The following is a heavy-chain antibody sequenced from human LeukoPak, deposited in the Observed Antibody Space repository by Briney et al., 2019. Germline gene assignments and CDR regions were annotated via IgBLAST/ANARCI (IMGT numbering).Heavy chain of an antibody. Sequence: GRSLRLSCAASGFTFSNYGIHWVRQAPGKGLEWVAVISYDGSNKYYADSVKGRFTISRDNSKNTLYLQMTSLRAEDTAVYYCAKEFWSATYYFDYWGQGTLVTVSS. CDR2: ISYDGSNK. J-gene: IGHJ4*02. V-gene: IGHV3-30*18. D-gene: IGHD3-3*01. CDR3: AKEFWSATYYFDY. CDR1: GFTFSNYG.